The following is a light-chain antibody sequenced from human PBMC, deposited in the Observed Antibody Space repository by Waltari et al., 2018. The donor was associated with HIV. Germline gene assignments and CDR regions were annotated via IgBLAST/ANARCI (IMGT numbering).Light chain of an antibody. Sequence: SSNLTPDASVSVALGQTVRITCQGDSLRSYYARWYQQKPGQAPVVVFFGRNNRPTGIPDRFSGASSGNTASLTITGAQAEDEADYYCHSRDSSGYHVVFGGGTKVTVL. CDR1: SLRSYY. CDR3: HSRDSSGYHVV. CDR2: GRN. V-gene: IGLV3-19*01. J-gene: IGLJ2*01.